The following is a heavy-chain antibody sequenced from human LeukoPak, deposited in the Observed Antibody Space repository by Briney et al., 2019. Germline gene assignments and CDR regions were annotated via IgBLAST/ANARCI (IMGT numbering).Heavy chain of an antibody. J-gene: IGHJ4*02. Sequence: PSGTLSLTCTVSGGSISSSSYYWGWIRQAPGKGLEWVSAISGSGGSTYYADSVKGRFTISRDNSKNTLYLQMNSLRAEDTAVYYCAKGITIFDYWGQGTLVTVSS. CDR1: GGSISSSSYY. D-gene: IGHD3-3*01. CDR2: ISGSGGST. CDR3: AKGITIFDY. V-gene: IGHV3-23*01.